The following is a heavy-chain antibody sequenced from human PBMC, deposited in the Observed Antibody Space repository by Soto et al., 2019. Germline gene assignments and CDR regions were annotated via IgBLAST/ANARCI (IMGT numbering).Heavy chain of an antibody. V-gene: IGHV3-9*01. Sequence: PRRSLRLSCAPSGFTFSTYTLNSVRQAQGKGLEWVSGISWNSGVIGYADSVKGRFTISRDNAKNSLYLQVNSLRVEDTALYYCAKGGGNYYDRYFDFWGPGALVAVSS. CDR3: AKGGGNYYDRYFDF. D-gene: IGHD3-16*01. CDR1: GFTFSTYT. CDR2: ISWNSGVI. J-gene: IGHJ4*02.